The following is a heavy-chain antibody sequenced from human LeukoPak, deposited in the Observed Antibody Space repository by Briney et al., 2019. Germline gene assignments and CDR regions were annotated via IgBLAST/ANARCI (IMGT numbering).Heavy chain of an antibody. CDR2: IGSDSGAI. J-gene: IGHJ4*02. CDR3: ARELRAGYCTNGVCHTPFDY. CDR1: GFTFSNFA. Sequence: PGGSLRLSCAASGFTFSNFAMIWVRQAPGKGLEWVSVIGSDSGAIQYADSVKGRFTISRDNSKNTLHLQMNSLRAEDTAVYYCARELRAGYCTNGVCHTPFDYWGQGTLVTVSS. D-gene: IGHD2-8*01. V-gene: IGHV3-23*01.